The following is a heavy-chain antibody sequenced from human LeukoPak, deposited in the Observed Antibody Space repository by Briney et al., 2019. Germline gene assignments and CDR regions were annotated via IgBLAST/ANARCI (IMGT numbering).Heavy chain of an antibody. CDR1: GGSISSYY. Sequence: SETLSLTCTGSGGSISSYYWSWIRQPPGKGLEWIGYIYYSGSTNYNPSLKSRVTISVDTSKNQFSLKLSSVTAADTAVYYCAREGLPYYFDYWGQGTLVTVSS. D-gene: IGHD5-12*01. V-gene: IGHV4-59*01. CDR3: AREGLPYYFDY. J-gene: IGHJ4*02. CDR2: IYYSGST.